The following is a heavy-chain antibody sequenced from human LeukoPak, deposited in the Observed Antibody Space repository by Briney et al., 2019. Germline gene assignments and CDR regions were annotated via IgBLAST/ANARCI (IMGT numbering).Heavy chain of an antibody. Sequence: PSETLSLTCTVSGGSISSYYWSWIRQPPGKGLEWIGYIYHSGSTYYNPSLKSRVTISVDRSKNQFSLKLSSVTAADTAVYYCAREGGYYDSSGYSNWFDPWGQGTLVTVSS. CDR3: AREGGYYDSSGYSNWFDP. V-gene: IGHV4-59*12. CDR1: GGSISSYY. D-gene: IGHD3-22*01. CDR2: IYHSGST. J-gene: IGHJ5*02.